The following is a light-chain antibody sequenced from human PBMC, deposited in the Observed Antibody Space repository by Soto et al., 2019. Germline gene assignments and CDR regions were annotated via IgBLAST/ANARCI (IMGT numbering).Light chain of an antibody. V-gene: IGKV1-39*01. CDR2: AAS. Sequence: DIQMTQSPSSLSASVGDRVTITCRASQSISTYLHWYQQKPGKAPNLLIYAASTLQSGVPSRFSGSGSGTDFTLPISSLQPEDFATYFCQHGYSTPLTFGGGTKVDIK. CDR3: QHGYSTPLT. J-gene: IGKJ4*01. CDR1: QSISTY.